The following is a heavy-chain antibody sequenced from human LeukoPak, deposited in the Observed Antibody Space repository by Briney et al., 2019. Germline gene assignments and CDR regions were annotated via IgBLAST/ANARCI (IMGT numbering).Heavy chain of an antibody. D-gene: IGHD1-26*01. CDR2: FDPEDGVT. J-gene: IGHJ4*02. V-gene: IGHV1-24*01. CDR1: GYTLTELS. Sequence: ASVKVSCKVSGYTLTELSMHWVRQAPGKGLEWMGGFDPEDGVTIYAQKFQGRVTMTEDTSTDTAYMELSSLRSEDTAVYYCATAAGWELSGVSYFDYWGQGTLVTVSS. CDR3: ATAAGWELSGVSYFDY.